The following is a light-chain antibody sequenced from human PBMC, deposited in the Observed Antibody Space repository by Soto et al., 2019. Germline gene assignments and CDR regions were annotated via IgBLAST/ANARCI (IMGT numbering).Light chain of an antibody. V-gene: IGKV3-20*01. CDR1: QSFRGL. J-gene: IGKJ1*01. CDR2: GAS. CDR3: QQYGTSPWT. Sequence: EVVLTQSPVTLSLSPGQIATLSCRASQSFRGLLAWYQQKPGQAPRLLIYGASSRATGIPDRFSGSGSGTDFTLTIRRLEPEDFAVYYCQQYGTSPWTFGQGTKVDIK.